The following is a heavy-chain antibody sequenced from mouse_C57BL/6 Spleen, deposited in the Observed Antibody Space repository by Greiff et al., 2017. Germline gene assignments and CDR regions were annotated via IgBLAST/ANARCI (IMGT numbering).Heavy chain of an antibody. CDR3: ARGPYYSNYEGGMDY. D-gene: IGHD2-5*01. V-gene: IGHV5-4*01. Sequence: EVQLVESGGGLVKPGGSLKLSCAASGFTFSSYAMSWVRQTPEKRLEWVATISDGGSYTYYPDNVKGRFTISRDNAKNNLYLQMSHLKSEDTAMYYCARGPYYSNYEGGMDYWGQGTSVTVSS. CDR2: ISDGGSYT. CDR1: GFTFSSYA. J-gene: IGHJ4*01.